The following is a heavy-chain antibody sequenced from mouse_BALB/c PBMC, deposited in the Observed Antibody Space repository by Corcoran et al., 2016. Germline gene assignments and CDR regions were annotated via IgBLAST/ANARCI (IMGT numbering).Heavy chain of an antibody. D-gene: IGHD2-4*01. CDR3: ARRRDYYFDV. CDR2: INTYTGEP. CDR1: GYTFTNYG. Sequence: QIQLVQSGPELKKPGETVKISCKASGYTFTNYGMNWVKQAPGKGLKWMGWINTYTGEPTYADDFKGRFAFSLETSASTAYLQINNLKNEDTATYFCARRRDYYFDVWGAGTTVTVSS. V-gene: IGHV9-3-1*01. J-gene: IGHJ1*01.